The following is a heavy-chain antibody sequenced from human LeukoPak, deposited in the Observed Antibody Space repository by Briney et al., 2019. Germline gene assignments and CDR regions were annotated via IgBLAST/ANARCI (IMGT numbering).Heavy chain of an antibody. CDR1: GFTFSSYW. Sequence: GGSLRLSCAASGFTFSSYWMNWVRQAPGQGLVWVSRIASDGSSTTYADSVKGRFSISRDNAKNTLYLQMNSLRVEDTAVYYCARGRPHGNDYWGQGTLVTVSS. CDR2: IASDGSST. D-gene: IGHD4-23*01. J-gene: IGHJ4*02. CDR3: ARGRPHGNDY. V-gene: IGHV3-74*01.